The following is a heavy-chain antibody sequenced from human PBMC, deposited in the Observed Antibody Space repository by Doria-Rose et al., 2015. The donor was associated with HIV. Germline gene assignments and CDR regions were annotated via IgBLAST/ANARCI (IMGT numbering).Heavy chain of an antibody. J-gene: IGHJ6*03. V-gene: IGHV3-9*01. D-gene: IGHD3-3*01. CDR3: AKAPIIGPKYYFYMDV. CDR2: ISWDSGAK. CDR1: GFSFESYA. Sequence: EVQLLESGGGLVQPGRSLRLSCVGSGFSFESYAMHWVRLAPGKGLEWVAGISWDSGAKGNADSVEGRFTISRDNAKKSVYLEMRSLRPEDTAFYYRAKAPIIGPKYYFYMDVWGKGTSVTVSS.